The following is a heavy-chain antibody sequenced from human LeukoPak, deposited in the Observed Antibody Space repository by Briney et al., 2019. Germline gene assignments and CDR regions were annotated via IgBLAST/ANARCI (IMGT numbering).Heavy chain of an antibody. CDR3: ARDQNDGDYFR. D-gene: IGHD4-17*01. J-gene: IGHJ4*02. V-gene: IGHV3-7*01. CDR2: IKQDGSEK. Sequence: GGSPRLSCAASGFTFSSYWMSWVRQAPGKGLEWVANIKQDGSEKYYVDSVKGRFTISRDNAKNSLYLQMNSLRAEDTAVYYCARDQNDGDYFRWGQGTLVTVSS. CDR1: GFTFSSYW.